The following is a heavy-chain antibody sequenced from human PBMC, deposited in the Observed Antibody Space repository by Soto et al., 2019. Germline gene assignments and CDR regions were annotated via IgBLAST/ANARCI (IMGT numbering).Heavy chain of an antibody. CDR2: IYPGDSDT. J-gene: IGHJ4*02. CDR3: ARLGGIVDTGTWIQ. CDR1: GYRFSTYC. Sequence: PGESLKISRNASGYRFSTYCIGLVLQRPGKGPEWMAIIYPGDSDTRENPSFQGQVTISADKSSNTVHLQWRSLKASDTAIYYCARLGGIVDTGTWIQWGQGTPVTVSS. V-gene: IGHV5-51*01. D-gene: IGHD1-26*01.